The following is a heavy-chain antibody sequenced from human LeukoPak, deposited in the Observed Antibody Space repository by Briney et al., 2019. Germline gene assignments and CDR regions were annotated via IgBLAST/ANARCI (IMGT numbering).Heavy chain of an antibody. V-gene: IGHV3-23*01. Sequence: PGGSLRLSCAASGFPFDTHAMTWVRQAPGKGLEYVSLISGGGETTYYAHSLKDRFTISRDNSKTTLYLQMHSLRVEDTAMYYCAARPGDLAVPFDYWGQGTLVVVSS. J-gene: IGHJ4*02. CDR3: AARPGDLAVPFDY. D-gene: IGHD3-10*01. CDR2: ISGGGETT. CDR1: GFPFDTHA.